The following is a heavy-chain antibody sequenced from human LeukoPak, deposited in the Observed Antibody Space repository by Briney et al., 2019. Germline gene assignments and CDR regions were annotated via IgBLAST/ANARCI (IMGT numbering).Heavy chain of an antibody. CDR1: GGTFSSYA. CDR2: IIPIFGTA. V-gene: IGHV1-69*06. D-gene: IGHD4-17*01. Sequence: GASVKVSCKASGGTFSSYAISWVRQAPGQGLEWMGGIIPIFGTANYAQKFQGRVTITADKSTSTAYMELSSLRSEDTAVYYCAREGYGDYAHWYFDLWGRGTLVTVSS. J-gene: IGHJ2*01. CDR3: AREGYGDYAHWYFDL.